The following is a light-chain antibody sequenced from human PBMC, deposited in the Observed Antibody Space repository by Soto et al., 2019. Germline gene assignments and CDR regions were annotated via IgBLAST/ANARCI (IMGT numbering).Light chain of an antibody. Sequence: QSVLTQPPSASRSPGQSVTISCTGTSSDVCAYDYVSWYQQHPGKAPKLMIHELNKRPSGVPDRFSGSKSGNTASLTVSGLQAEDEADYYCSSFAGSNNFPYVFGTGTKVTVL. CDR3: SSFAGSNNFPYV. V-gene: IGLV2-8*01. CDR1: SSDVCAYDY. CDR2: ELN. J-gene: IGLJ1*01.